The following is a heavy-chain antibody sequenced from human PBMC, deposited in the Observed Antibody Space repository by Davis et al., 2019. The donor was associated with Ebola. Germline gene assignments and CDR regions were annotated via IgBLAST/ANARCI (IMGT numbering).Heavy chain of an antibody. D-gene: IGHD5/OR15-5a*01. CDR3: ARDFRGFSVY. CDR2: ISSSSSYI. J-gene: IGHJ4*02. Sequence: GESLKISCAASGFTFSTYWMSWVRQAPGKGLEWVSSISSSSSYIYYADSVKGRFTISRDNAKNSLYLQMNSLRAEDTAVYYCARDFRGFSVYWGQGTLVTVSS. CDR1: GFTFSTYW. V-gene: IGHV3-21*01.